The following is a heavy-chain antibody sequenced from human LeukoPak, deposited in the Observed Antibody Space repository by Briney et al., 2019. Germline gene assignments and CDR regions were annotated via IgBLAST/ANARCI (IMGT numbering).Heavy chain of an antibody. CDR1: GGSISSYY. V-gene: IGHV4-59*08. J-gene: IGHJ4*02. CDR2: VYYSGST. D-gene: IGHD3-16*02. CDR3: ARQGDYRYPFDS. Sequence: SETLSLTCTVSGGSISSYYWSWIRQPPGKGLEWIGYVYYSGSTNYNPSLKGRVTISVDTSKNQFSLKLTSVTAADTAVYYCARQGDYRYPFDSWGQGTLVTVSS.